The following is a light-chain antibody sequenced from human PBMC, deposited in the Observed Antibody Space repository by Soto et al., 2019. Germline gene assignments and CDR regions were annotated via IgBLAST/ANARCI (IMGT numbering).Light chain of an antibody. V-gene: IGKV3-15*01. CDR1: QSVSSN. CDR2: GAS. J-gene: IGKJ1*01. Sequence: EIVLTQSPGTLSLSPGERATLSCRASQSVSSNLAWYQQKPGQAPRLLIYGASTRATGIPARFSGSGSGTEFTLTISSLQSEDFAVYYCQQYSRAPLTFGQGTKVDIK. CDR3: QQYSRAPLT.